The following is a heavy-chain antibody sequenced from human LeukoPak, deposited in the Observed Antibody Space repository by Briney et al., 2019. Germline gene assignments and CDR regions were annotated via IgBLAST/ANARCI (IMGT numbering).Heavy chain of an antibody. CDR2: ISYDGSNK. CDR3: AKDVGTAAAGTAELDY. V-gene: IGHV3-30*18. CDR1: GFTFSSYG. D-gene: IGHD6-13*01. J-gene: IGHJ4*02. Sequence: PGRSLRLSCAASGFTFSSYGMHWVRQAPGKGLEWVAVISYDGSNKYYADSVKGRFTISRDNSKNTLYLQMNSLRAEDTAVYYCAKDVGTAAAGTAELDYWGQGTLVTVSS.